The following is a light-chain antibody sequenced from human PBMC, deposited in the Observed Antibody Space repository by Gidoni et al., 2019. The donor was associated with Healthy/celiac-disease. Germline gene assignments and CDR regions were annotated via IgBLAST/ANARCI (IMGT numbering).Light chain of an antibody. V-gene: IGKV1-39*01. CDR3: QQSYSTPYT. J-gene: IGKJ2*01. CDR1: QSISSY. Sequence: DIQMTQSTSSLSASVGDGVTITCRASQSISSYLNWYQQKPGKAPKLLIYAASSLQSGVPSRFSGRGSGTDFTLTISSLQPEDFATYYCQQSYSTPYTFGQGTKLEIK. CDR2: AAS.